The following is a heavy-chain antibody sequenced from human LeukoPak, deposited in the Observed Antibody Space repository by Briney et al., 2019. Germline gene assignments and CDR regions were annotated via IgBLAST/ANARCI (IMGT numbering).Heavy chain of an antibody. CDR2: ISSSSSYI. Sequence: GSLRLTCAASGFTFSSYSMNWLRQAPGKGLEWVSSISSSSSYIYYADSVKGRFTISRDNAKNSLYLQMNSLRAEDTAVYYCARGPTPHCTNGVCYISHFDYWGQGTLVTVSS. V-gene: IGHV3-21*01. D-gene: IGHD2-8*01. CDR3: ARGPTPHCTNGVCYISHFDY. CDR1: GFTFSSYS. J-gene: IGHJ4*02.